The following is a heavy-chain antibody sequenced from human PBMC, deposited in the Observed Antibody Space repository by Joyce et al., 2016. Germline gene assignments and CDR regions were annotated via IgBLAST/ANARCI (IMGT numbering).Heavy chain of an antibody. V-gene: IGHV1-8*01. J-gene: IGHJ4*02. D-gene: IGHD1-14*01. CDR1: GYNFLRHD. CDR2: LNPNSGHT. Sequence: QVQLVQSGAEVQKPGASVKVSCQASGYNFLRHDLNWVRQASGQGLEWMGWLNPNSGHTGYAETFQGRVTLTVNTSLSTVYLELSNLRPDDTALYFCTGGGRGPGSYWGQGTLLTVSS. CDR3: TGGGRGPGSY.